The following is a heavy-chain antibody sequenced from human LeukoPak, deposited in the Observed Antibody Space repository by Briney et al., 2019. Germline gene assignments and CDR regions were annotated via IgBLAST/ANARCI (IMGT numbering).Heavy chain of an antibody. V-gene: IGHV3-21*04. CDR1: GFTFSSYS. D-gene: IGHD2-15*01. J-gene: IGHJ5*02. CDR2: ISSTSSYI. Sequence: PGGSLSLSCAASGFTFSSYSMNWVRQAPGEGLEWVSSISSTSSYIYYADSVKGRFPISRDNAKNSLYLQMNSLRAEDTAVYYCGRIGGSGQPWGQGSLVTVSS. CDR3: GRIGGSGQP.